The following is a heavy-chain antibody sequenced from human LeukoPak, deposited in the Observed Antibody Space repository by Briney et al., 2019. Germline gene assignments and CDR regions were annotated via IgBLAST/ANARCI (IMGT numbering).Heavy chain of an antibody. V-gene: IGHV3-21*01. CDR3: AGAYSERYGLGYYYMDV. J-gene: IGHJ6*03. CDR2: ISSSSSYI. D-gene: IGHD1-26*01. Sequence: RTGGSLRLSCAASGFTFSTYSMNWVRQAPGKGLEWVSSISSSSSYIYYADSVKGRFTISRDNAKKSVYLQMNSLRAEDTAVYYCAGAYSERYGLGYYYMDVWGKGTTVTISS. CDR1: GFTFSTYS.